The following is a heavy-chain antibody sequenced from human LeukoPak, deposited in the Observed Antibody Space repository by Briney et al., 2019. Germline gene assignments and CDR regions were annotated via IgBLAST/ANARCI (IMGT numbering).Heavy chain of an antibody. V-gene: IGHV3-66*02. Sequence: GGSLRLSCAASGFTFSSYSMNWVRQAPGQGLEWVSVIYSGGNTYYADSVKGRFTISRDNSKNTLHLQMNSLRAGDTAVYYCAKPHFDDWGQGTLVTVSS. J-gene: IGHJ4*02. CDR3: AKPHFDD. CDR1: GFTFSSYS. CDR2: IYSGGNT.